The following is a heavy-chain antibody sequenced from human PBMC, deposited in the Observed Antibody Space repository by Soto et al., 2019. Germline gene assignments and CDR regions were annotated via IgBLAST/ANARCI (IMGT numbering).Heavy chain of an antibody. V-gene: IGHV3-21*02. CDR2: ISIRRVNI. CDR1: GFIFGNYH. J-gene: IGHJ4*02. D-gene: IGHD1-1*01. Sequence: VQLVESGGGLVSPGESLRLSCAASGFIFGNYHMNWVRQAPGKGLEWVSSISIRRVNIFYADSVKGRFTITRNDAKSSLDLQMNGLRAEYTAVYYCARYLMQGATGDYWGQGTLVAVSS. CDR3: ARYLMQGATGDY.